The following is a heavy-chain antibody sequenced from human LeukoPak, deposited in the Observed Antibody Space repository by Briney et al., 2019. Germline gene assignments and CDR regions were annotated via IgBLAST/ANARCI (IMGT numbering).Heavy chain of an antibody. Sequence: GASVKVSCKVSGFPLNQLCIHRVRKAPGKGLEWMGSFDPDNINTIDIEKFKGRVTLTEDTSTDTSYLEVSSLTSEDTAVYYCATGGPMTYEDGESVRAFDMWGQGTMVTVSS. CDR1: GFPLNQLC. V-gene: IGHV1-24*01. D-gene: IGHD4-17*01. J-gene: IGHJ3*02. CDR2: FDPDNINT. CDR3: ATGGPMTYEDGESVRAFDM.